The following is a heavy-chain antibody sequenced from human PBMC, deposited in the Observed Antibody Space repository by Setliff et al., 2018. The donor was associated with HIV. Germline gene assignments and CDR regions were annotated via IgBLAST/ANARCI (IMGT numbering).Heavy chain of an antibody. CDR2: IKSNTYGGTT. D-gene: IGHD3-3*01. CDR3: TRDSGYNFWSGYTLFLFDS. J-gene: IGHJ4*02. Sequence: GGSLRLSCTASGFTFGDYAMSWVRQAPGKGLEWVGFIKSNTYGGTTEYAASVKGRFTISRDDSKSIAYLQMNRLKTEDTAVYYCTRDSGYNFWSGYTLFLFDSWAQGRLVTVSS. CDR1: GFTFGDYA. V-gene: IGHV3-49*04.